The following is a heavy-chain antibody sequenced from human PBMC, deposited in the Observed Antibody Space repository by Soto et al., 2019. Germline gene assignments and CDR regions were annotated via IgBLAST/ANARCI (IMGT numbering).Heavy chain of an antibody. D-gene: IGHD6-19*01. CDR2: ISWNSGSI. V-gene: IGHV3-9*01. Sequence: EVQLVESGGGLVQPGRSLRLSCAASGFTFDDYAMHWVRQAPGKGLEWVSGISWNSGSIGYADSVKGRFSISRDKAKNSLYLQMNSLRAENTALYYCAKDIRIAVDGRAFDYWGQGTLVTVSS. CDR1: GFTFDDYA. J-gene: IGHJ4*02. CDR3: AKDIRIAVDGRAFDY.